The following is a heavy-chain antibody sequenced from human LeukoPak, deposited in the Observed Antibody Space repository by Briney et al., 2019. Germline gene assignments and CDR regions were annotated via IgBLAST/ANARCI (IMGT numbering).Heavy chain of an antibody. V-gene: IGHV3-30*18. D-gene: IGHD6-19*01. Sequence: GGSLRLSCAASGFPFSRYGMHWVRQAPGKGLEWVAVMSYDGGTKYYAESVKGRFTISRDNSKNTLYLQINSLRAEDTAVYYCAKVPRQNGWFPLSDYWGQGALVTVSS. CDR2: MSYDGGTK. CDR1: GFPFSRYG. CDR3: AKVPRQNGWFPLSDY. J-gene: IGHJ4*02.